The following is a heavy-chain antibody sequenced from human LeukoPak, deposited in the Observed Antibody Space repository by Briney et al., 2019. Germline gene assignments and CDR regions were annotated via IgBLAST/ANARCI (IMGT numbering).Heavy chain of an antibody. J-gene: IGHJ4*02. D-gene: IGHD5-12*01. CDR1: GGSFSGYY. CDR2: INHSGST. Sequence: SETLSLTCAVYGGSFSGYYWSWIRQPPGKGLEWIGEINHSGSTNYNPSLKSRVTISVDTSKSQFSLKLSSVIAADTAVYYCARSARWLRLVVDYWGQGTLVTVSS. CDR3: ARSARWLRLVVDY. V-gene: IGHV4-34*01.